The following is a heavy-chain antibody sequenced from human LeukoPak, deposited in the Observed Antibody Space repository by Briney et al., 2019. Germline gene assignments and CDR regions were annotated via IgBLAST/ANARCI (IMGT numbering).Heavy chain of an antibody. Sequence: GGSLRLSCTASGFTFGDFAMNWVRQAPGKGLEWVGFIRSKAHGGTTEYAASVKGRFIISTDDSKSSAYLQMNSLKTEDTAVYYCTARYCRSTSCYGEYFQRWGQGTLVTVSS. V-gene: IGHV3-49*04. CDR1: GFTFGDFA. CDR3: TARYCRSTSCYGEYFQR. J-gene: IGHJ1*01. CDR2: IRSKAHGGTT. D-gene: IGHD2-2*01.